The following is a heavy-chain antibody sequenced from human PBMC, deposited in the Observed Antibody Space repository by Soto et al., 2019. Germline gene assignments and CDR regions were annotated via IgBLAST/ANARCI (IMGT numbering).Heavy chain of an antibody. D-gene: IGHD5-18*01. V-gene: IGHV3-30-3*01. J-gene: IGHJ6*02. Sequence: PGGSLRLSCAASGFTFSSYAMHWVRQAPGKGLEWVAVISYDGSNKYYADSVKGRFTISRDNSKNTLYLQMNSLRAEDTAVYYCAVSLWIQGNYYYGMDVWGQGTTVTVSS. CDR1: GFTFSSYA. CDR2: ISYDGSNK. CDR3: AVSLWIQGNYYYGMDV.